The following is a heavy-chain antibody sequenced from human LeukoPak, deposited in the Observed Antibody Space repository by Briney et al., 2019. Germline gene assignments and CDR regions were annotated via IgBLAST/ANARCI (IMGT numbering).Heavy chain of an antibody. J-gene: IGHJ4*02. D-gene: IGHD6-19*01. V-gene: IGHV1-8*01. CDR1: GYTFTSYD. CDR3: ARGTTAVAFLDY. CDR2: MNPNSGDT. Sequence: ASVKVSCKASGYTFTSYDINWVRQATGQGLEWMGWMNPNSGDTGYAQKFQGRVTMTRNTSISTAYMELSSLRSEDTAVYYCARGTTAVAFLDYWGQGTLVTVSS.